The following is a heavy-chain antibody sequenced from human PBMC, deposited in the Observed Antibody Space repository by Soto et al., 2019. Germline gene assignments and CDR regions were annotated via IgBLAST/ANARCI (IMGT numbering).Heavy chain of an antibody. CDR3: AREDFHYGLDV. Sequence: SETLSLTCTVSGGSISGYYWSWIRQPPGKGLEWIGYMHSGGSTNYSPSLKSRVTISLDTSKNQFSLRLNAVTAADTAVYYCAREDFHYGLDVWGQGTTVTLSS. CDR2: MHSGGST. J-gene: IGHJ6*02. CDR1: GGSISGYY. D-gene: IGHD3-10*01. V-gene: IGHV4-59*01.